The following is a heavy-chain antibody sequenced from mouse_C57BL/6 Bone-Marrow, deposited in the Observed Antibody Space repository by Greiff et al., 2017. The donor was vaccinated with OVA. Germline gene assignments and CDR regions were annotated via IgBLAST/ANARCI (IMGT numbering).Heavy chain of an antibody. CDR1: GYTFTDYY. J-gene: IGHJ1*03. CDR3: ARRLSSYWYFDV. D-gene: IGHD2-4*01. Sequence: VQLQQSGPVLVKPGASVKLSCKASGYTFTDYYMNWVKQSPGKSLEWIGAINPYNGGTSYNQKFKGKATLTVDNSSSTAYMELNSLTSEDSAVYYCARRLSSYWYFDVWGTGTTVTVSS. CDR2: INPYNGGT. V-gene: IGHV1-19*01.